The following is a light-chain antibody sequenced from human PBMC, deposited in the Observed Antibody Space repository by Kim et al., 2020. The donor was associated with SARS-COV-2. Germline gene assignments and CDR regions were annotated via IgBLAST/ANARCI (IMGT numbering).Light chain of an antibody. J-gene: IGKJ1*01. V-gene: IGKV3-15*01. CDR1: HSISSY. Sequence: ASAGDTASLTGRASHSISSYFYWQQQTPGQAPILLIYGASSTASGTPARFSGSRSGTEFTLTISSLHSEDFADYYWQQYNNFPRTFGQGTKVDIK. CDR2: GAS. CDR3: QQYNNFPRT.